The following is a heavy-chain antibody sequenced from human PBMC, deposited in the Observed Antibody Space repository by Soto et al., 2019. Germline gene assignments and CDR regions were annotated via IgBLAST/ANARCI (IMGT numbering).Heavy chain of an antibody. Sequence: EVQLLESGGGFVQPGGSLRLSCAASGFTFSTTVMSWVRQAPGKGLEWVAAVGGAGHYTYYADSVKGRFTISRDNSKNTVYLQMNSLRAEDTAAYFCAKGHPILGVIVTGLNGRYFDYWGQGTLVSVSS. CDR2: VGGAGHYT. CDR3: AKGHPILGVIVTGLNGRYFDY. V-gene: IGHV3-23*01. D-gene: IGHD3-3*01. CDR1: GFTFSTTV. J-gene: IGHJ4*02.